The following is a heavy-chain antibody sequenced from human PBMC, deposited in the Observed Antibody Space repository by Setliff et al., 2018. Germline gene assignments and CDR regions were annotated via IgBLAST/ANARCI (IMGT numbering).Heavy chain of an antibody. V-gene: IGHV1-18*04. CDR1: GYTFNSYG. CDR3: ARSSDSGYYHQRDAFDI. Sequence: ASVKVSCKASGYTFNSYGINWLRQAPGQRLEWLGWISPYNGNTKYAQTVQDRITMATDASTRTSYMELSSLRSDDTAVYFCARSSDSGYYHQRDAFDIWGQGTRVTVSS. J-gene: IGHJ3*02. CDR2: ISPYNGNT. D-gene: IGHD3-22*01.